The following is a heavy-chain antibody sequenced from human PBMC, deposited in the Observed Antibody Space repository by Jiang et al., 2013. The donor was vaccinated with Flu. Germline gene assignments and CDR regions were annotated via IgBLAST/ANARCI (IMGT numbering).Heavy chain of an antibody. CDR2: IYYGGST. Sequence: LLKPSETLSLTCTVSGGSISSDSHYWAWIRQPPGRGLEWIGSIYYGGSTYYTPSLKSRVTMSIDTSRNQFSLKLSSVTAADTAVYYCARVIRVITANAFDVWGQGTMVTVSS. J-gene: IGHJ3*01. V-gene: IGHV4-39*01. CDR1: GGSISSDSHY. D-gene: IGHD3-22*01. CDR3: ARVIRVITANAFDV.